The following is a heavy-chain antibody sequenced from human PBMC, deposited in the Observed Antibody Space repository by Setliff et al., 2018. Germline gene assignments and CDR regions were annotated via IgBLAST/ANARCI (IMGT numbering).Heavy chain of an antibody. J-gene: IGHJ5*02. CDR1: GYTFTGYY. V-gene: IGHV1-2*02. Sequence: ASVKVSCKASGYTFTGYYMHWVRRAPGQGLEWMGWMNPNTGGTTYAQAFQGRVTMTRDTSISTAYTELSRLRSDDTAVYSCARSRLYGGWFDPWGQGTLVTVSS. CDR2: MNPNTGGT. CDR3: ARSRLYGGWFDP. D-gene: IGHD4-17*01.